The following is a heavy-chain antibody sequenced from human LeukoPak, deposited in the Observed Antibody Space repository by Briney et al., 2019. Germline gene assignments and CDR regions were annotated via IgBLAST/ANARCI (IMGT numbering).Heavy chain of an antibody. CDR1: GGSISSGSYY. CDR3: AREISGRFRHYFDP. D-gene: IGHD1-26*01. J-gene: IGHJ5*02. Sequence: SQTLSLTCTVSGGSISSGSYYWSWVRQPAGKGLEWIGRIYHSGSTYYDPSLKSRVTISVDTSKNHFSLKLSSVTAADTAVYYCAREISGRFRHYFDPWGQGTLITVSS. V-gene: IGHV4-61*02. CDR2: IYHSGST.